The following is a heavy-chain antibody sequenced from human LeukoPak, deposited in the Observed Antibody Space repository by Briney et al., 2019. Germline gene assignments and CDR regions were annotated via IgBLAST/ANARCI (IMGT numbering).Heavy chain of an antibody. J-gene: IGHJ5*02. D-gene: IGHD2-2*01. CDR3: ARRLTQYDCFDP. Sequence: SQILSLTCAISGDSVWSNSVTWKWIRKSPSRGLEWLGRTYYRSTWYNDYAVSVRGRITVNPDTSKNHFSLHLNSVTPEDTAVYYCARRLTQYDCFDPWGQGILVTVSS. V-gene: IGHV6-1*01. CDR1: GDSVWSNSVT. CDR2: TYYRSTWYN.